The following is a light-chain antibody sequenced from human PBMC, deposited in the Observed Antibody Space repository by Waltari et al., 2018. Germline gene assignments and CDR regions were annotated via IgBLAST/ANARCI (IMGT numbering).Light chain of an antibody. Sequence: EIVLTQSPGTLSLSPGERATLHCRARPSDNNNNLVWYQQKFGQAPRLLIHGACSTATVIPSRFSGGGSGTYFTLTISRLEPEDFADYYCQQYGPSSYTFGQGTMLEIK. CDR3: QQYGPSSYT. V-gene: IGKV3-20*01. CDR2: GAC. CDR1: PSDNNNN. J-gene: IGKJ2*01.